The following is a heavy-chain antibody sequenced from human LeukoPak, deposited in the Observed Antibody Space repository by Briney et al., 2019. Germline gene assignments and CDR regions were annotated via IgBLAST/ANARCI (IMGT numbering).Heavy chain of an antibody. Sequence: SETLSLTCTVSGGSISSYYWSWIRQPPGKGLEWIGYIYYSGSTNYNPSLKSRVTISVDTSKNQFSLKLSSVTAADTAVYYCARGDCYYGMDVWGQGTTVTVSS. CDR1: GGSISSYY. CDR2: IYYSGST. V-gene: IGHV4-59*01. J-gene: IGHJ6*02. CDR3: ARGDCYYGMDV.